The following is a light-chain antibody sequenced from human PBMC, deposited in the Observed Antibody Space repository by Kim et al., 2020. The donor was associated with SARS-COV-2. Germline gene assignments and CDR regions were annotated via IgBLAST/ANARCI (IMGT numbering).Light chain of an antibody. CDR2: QDD. V-gene: IGLV3-1*01. Sequence: SYELAQPPSVSVSPGQTASLTCSGDKLGERYVCWYQQKPGQPPLLVIYQDDKRPSGIPERFSASNSGNTATLTISGTQPMDEADYYCQAWDSGVVFGGGTQLTV. J-gene: IGLJ2*01. CDR1: KLGERY. CDR3: QAWDSGVV.